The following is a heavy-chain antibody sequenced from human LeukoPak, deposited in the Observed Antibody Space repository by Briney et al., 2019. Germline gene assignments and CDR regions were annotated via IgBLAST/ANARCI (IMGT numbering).Heavy chain of an antibody. V-gene: IGHV3-30*04. Sequence: GGSLRLSCAASGFIFGNYAVTWVRQAPGKGLEWVAVISSDGGNKYYADSMKGRFTISRDNSKNTLYLQMNSLRAEDTAVYYCARDQQWLARGYFDYWGQGTLVTVSS. CDR1: GFIFGNYA. CDR2: ISSDGGNK. J-gene: IGHJ4*02. D-gene: IGHD6-19*01. CDR3: ARDQQWLARGYFDY.